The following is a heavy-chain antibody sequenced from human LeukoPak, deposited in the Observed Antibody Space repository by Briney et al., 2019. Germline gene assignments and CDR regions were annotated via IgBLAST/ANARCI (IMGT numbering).Heavy chain of an antibody. D-gene: IGHD5-12*01. V-gene: IGHV3-30-3*01. CDR2: ISYDGSNK. Sequence: GGSLRLSCAASGFTFSSYAMHWVRQAPGKGLEWVAVISYDGSNKYYADSVKGRFTISRDNSKNTLYLQINSLRTEDTAIYYCAKGEDSGYGSFDYWGQGTLVTVSS. J-gene: IGHJ4*02. CDR3: AKGEDSGYGSFDY. CDR1: GFTFSSYA.